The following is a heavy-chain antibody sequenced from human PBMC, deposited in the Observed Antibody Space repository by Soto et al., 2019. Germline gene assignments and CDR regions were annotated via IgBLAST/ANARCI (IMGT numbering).Heavy chain of an antibody. CDR1: GGTFNSYA. V-gene: IGHV1-69*13. CDR2: IIPIFGTA. J-gene: IGHJ5*02. Sequence: ASVKVSCKASGGTFNSYAISWVRQAPGQGLEWMGGIIPIFGTANFAQKFQGRVTITADESTSTAYMELSSLRSEDTAVYYCARARGVVPAATHNWFDPWGQGTLVTVSS. D-gene: IGHD2-2*01. CDR3: ARARGVVPAATHNWFDP.